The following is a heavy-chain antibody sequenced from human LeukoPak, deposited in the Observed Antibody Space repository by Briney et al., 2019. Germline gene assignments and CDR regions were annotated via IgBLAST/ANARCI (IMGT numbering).Heavy chain of an antibody. V-gene: IGHV3-30*18. J-gene: IGHJ6*02. Sequence: PGRSLRLSCAASGFTFSSYGMHWVRQAPGKGLEWVAVISYDGSNKYYADSVKGRFTISRDNSKNTLYLQMNSLRAEDTAVYYCAKERYFDWFNLGHYGMDVWGQGTTVTVSS. CDR1: GFTFSSYG. D-gene: IGHD3-9*01. CDR2: ISYDGSNK. CDR3: AKERYFDWFNLGHYGMDV.